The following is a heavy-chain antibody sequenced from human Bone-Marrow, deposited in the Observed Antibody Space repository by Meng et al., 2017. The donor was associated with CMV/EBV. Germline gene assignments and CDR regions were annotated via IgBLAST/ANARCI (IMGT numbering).Heavy chain of an antibody. J-gene: IGHJ4*02. V-gene: IGHV4-39*07. CDR2: IYHSGST. CDR1: GGSISSSSYY. CDR3: ARAYSSAGYDFWSGYSYYFDY. Sequence: GSLRLSCTVSGGSISSSSYYWGWIRQPPGKGLEWIGSIYHSGSTYYNPSLKSRVTISVDTSKNQFSLKLSSVTAADTAVYYCARAYSSAGYDFWSGYSYYFDYWGQGTLVTVSS. D-gene: IGHD3-3*01.